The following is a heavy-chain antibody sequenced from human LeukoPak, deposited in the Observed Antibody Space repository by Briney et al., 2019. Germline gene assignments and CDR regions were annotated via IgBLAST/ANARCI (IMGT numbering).Heavy chain of an antibody. J-gene: IGHJ2*01. CDR2: IYHRGET. D-gene: IGHD5-12*01. CDR3: ARRGLNSGYRRGWNFDL. Sequence: SETLSHTCRVSGGSIRSSYWSWLRQPPAKRLQWIGYIYHRGETDYNPSLQNRVTISLDTSKNQFSLRLRSMTVADTAIYYCARRGLNSGYRRGWNFDLGGRGTRVTV. V-gene: IGHV4-59*08. CDR1: GGSIRSSY.